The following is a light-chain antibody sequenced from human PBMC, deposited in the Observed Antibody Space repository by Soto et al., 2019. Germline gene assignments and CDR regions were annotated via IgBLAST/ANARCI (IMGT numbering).Light chain of an antibody. V-gene: IGKV1-27*01. CDR3: QKYSSVPV. Sequence: DIQMTQSPSSLSASVGDRVTITCRASQGISNYVAWYQQKPEKPPKLLIYAASTLQSGFPSRFSGSGSGTDFTLTINSLQPEDVATYSCQKYSSVPVFGPGTKGDIK. J-gene: IGKJ3*01. CDR1: QGISNY. CDR2: AAS.